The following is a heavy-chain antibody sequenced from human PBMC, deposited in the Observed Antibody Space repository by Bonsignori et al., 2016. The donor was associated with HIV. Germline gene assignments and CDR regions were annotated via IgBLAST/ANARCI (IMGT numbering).Heavy chain of an antibody. V-gene: IGHV4-59*01. CDR2: PITVGGR. CDR3: ARENDFGDSFDY. D-gene: IGHD4-17*01. J-gene: IGHJ4*02. Sequence: VQLQESGPGLVKPSETLSLTCTVSGGSISGFYWTWIRQPPRGGDRNGLALPITVGGRSIAPPSKVESRYPSDTSKTQFSLNLTSVTTADTGVYYCARENDFGDSFDYWGQGTPVTVSS. CDR1: GGSISGFY.